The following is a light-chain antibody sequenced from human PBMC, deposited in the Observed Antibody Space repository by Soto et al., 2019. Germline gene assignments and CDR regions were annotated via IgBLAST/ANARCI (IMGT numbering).Light chain of an antibody. J-gene: IGLJ1*01. CDR3: SSYTSSSTSYV. CDR1: ISDVGGYNY. V-gene: IGLV2-14*01. Sequence: QSVLTQPASVSGSHGQSITISCTGTISDVGGYNYVSWYQQHPGKAPKRMIYDVSNRPSGVSNRFSGSKSGNTASLTISGLQAEDEADYYCSSYTSSSTSYVFGTGTKVTVL. CDR2: DVS.